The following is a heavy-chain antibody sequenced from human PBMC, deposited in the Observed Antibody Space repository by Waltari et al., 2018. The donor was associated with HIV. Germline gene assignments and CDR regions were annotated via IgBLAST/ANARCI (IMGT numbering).Heavy chain of an antibody. CDR1: GGSFSGYY. CDR3: ARQYPWVVVPAAPDAFDI. Sequence: QVQLQQWGAGLLKPSETLSLTCAVYGGSFSGYYWSWLRQPPGKGLAWIGEINHSGSTNYNPSLKSRVTISVDTSKNQFSLKLSSVTAADTAVYYCARQYPWVVVPAAPDAFDIWGQGTMVTVSS. V-gene: IGHV4-34*01. CDR2: INHSGST. D-gene: IGHD2-2*01. J-gene: IGHJ3*02.